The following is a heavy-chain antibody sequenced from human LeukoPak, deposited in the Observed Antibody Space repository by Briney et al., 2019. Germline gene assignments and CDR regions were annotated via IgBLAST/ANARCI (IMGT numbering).Heavy chain of an antibody. CDR2: INPNSGGT. Sequence: GASVKVSCKASGYTFTGYYMHWVRQAPGQGLEWMGWINPNSGGTNYAQKFQGRVTMTRNTSISTAYMELSSLRSEDTAVYYCARFLTRYYAFVDYWGQGTLVTVSS. J-gene: IGHJ4*02. V-gene: IGHV1-2*02. D-gene: IGHD3-9*01. CDR3: ARFLTRYYAFVDY. CDR1: GYTFTGYY.